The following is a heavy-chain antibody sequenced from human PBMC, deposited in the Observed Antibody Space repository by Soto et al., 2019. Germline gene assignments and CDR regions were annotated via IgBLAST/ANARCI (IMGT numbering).Heavy chain of an antibody. D-gene: IGHD6-6*01. CDR3: AKSQPSIAARSYYFDY. Sequence: RRPWAPSPSTFSSNAMSWVRQAPGKGLEWISAPSGRGGSTSSADSVKGRFSISRCYPKNWLNRQMNSLRAEETAVSYRAKSQPSIAARSYYFDYRGQGTLVTVSS. J-gene: IGHJ4*02. V-gene: IGHV3-23*01. CDR1: PSTFSSNA. CDR2: PSGRGGST.